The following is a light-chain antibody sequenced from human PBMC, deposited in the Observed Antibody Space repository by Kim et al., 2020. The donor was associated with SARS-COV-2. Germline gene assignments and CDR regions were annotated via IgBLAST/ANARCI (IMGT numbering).Light chain of an antibody. CDR3: HQTYSSPQT. CDR1: QIITGY. V-gene: IGKV1-39*01. J-gene: IGKJ2*01. CDR2: AAC. Sequence: LCTSVGDRVTITFRASQIITGYLNWYQQKPGKAPTLIYAACRLQRGVPSRFSGSESGTLFTLTISSLQPEDFATYFCHQTYSSPQTFGQGTKLEI.